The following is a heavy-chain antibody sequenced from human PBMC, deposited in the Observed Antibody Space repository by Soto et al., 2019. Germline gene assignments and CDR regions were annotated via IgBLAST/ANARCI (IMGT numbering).Heavy chain of an antibody. CDR1: GGSISSGGYY. J-gene: IGHJ4*02. CDR2: IYYSGST. CDR3: ARAEWGPQPIDY. D-gene: IGHD1-26*01. V-gene: IGHV4-31*03. Sequence: TLSLTCTVSGGSISSGGYYWSWIRQHPGKGLEWIGYIYYSGSTYYNPSLKSRVTISVDTSKNQFSLKLSSVTAADTAVYYCARAEWGPQPIDYWGQGTLVTVSS.